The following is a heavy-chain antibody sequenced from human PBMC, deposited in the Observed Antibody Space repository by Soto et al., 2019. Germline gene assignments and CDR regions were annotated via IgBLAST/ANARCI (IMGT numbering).Heavy chain of an antibody. V-gene: IGHV4-4*07. J-gene: IGHJ5*02. CDR3: ARDRSVAAAGTSGWFDP. CDR2: IYTSGST. Sequence: QVQLQESGPGLVKPSETLSLTCTVSGGSISSYYWSWIRQPAGKGLEWIGRIYTSGSTNYNPSLKSRVTMSVDTSKNRFSLKLSSVTAADTAVYYCARDRSVAAAGTSGWFDPWGQGTLVTVSS. CDR1: GGSISSYY. D-gene: IGHD6-13*01.